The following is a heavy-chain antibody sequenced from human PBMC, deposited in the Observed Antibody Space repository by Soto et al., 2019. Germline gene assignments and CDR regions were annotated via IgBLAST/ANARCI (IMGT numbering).Heavy chain of an antibody. CDR3: ARDSGTWATNWFDP. D-gene: IGHD1-1*01. Sequence: SQTLSRTCAISGDSVSSNSAAWNWIRQSPSRGLEWLGRTYYRSKWYNDYAVSVKSRITVNPDTSKNQFSLQLNSVTPEDTAVYYCARDSGTWATNWFDPWGQGTLVTVSS. CDR2: TYYRSKWYN. V-gene: IGHV6-1*01. J-gene: IGHJ5*02. CDR1: GDSVSSNSAA.